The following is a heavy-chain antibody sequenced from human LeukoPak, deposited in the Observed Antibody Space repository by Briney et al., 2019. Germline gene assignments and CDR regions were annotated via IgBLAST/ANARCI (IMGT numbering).Heavy chain of an antibody. Sequence: GASVKVSCKASGGTFSSYAISWVRQAPGQGLEWMGGIIPIFGTANYAQKFQGRVTITTDESTSTAYMELSSLRSEDTAVYYCARGVPHYSSWPFDYWGQGTLVTVSS. CDR1: GGTFSSYA. CDR3: ARGVPHYSSWPFDY. CDR2: IIPIFGTA. J-gene: IGHJ4*02. D-gene: IGHD6-13*01. V-gene: IGHV1-69*05.